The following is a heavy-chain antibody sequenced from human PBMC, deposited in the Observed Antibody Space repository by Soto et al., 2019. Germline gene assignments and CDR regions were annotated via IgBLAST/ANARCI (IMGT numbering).Heavy chain of an antibody. CDR1: GYTFTRYG. CDR3: AKKGQPPYYYYGLDV. CDR2: IRGYNGDA. V-gene: IGHV1-18*01. J-gene: IGHJ6*02. Sequence: QGQLVQSGAEVKMPGASVKVSCKASGYTFTRYGISWVRQAPGQGLQWMGWIRGYNGDANYAQRFQGRVSMTIDTSTTTAYMELRTLTSDDTAVYYCAKKGQPPYYYYGLDVWGQGTTVTVSS.